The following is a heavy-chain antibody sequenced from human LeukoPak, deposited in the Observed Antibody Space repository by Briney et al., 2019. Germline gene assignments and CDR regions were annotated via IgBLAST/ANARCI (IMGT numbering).Heavy chain of an antibody. CDR2: ISGSGSTT. D-gene: IGHD1-26*01. Sequence: GGSLRLSCAASGLSFSDYYMSWIRQAPGKGLEWVSYISGSGSTTSYADSVKGRFTISRDNAKNSLYPQMNSLRAEDTAVYYCAREGRAPNAWGPGTLVTVSS. V-gene: IGHV3-11*01. CDR3: AREGRAPNA. J-gene: IGHJ5*01. CDR1: GLSFSDYY.